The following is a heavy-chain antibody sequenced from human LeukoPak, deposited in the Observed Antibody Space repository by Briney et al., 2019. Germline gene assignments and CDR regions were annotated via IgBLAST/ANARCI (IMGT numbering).Heavy chain of an antibody. CDR3: ARDGYSGNDGL. D-gene: IGHD5-12*01. Sequence: PSETLSLTCTVSGGSISTYYWSWIRQPPGKGLEWIGYIYHSGSTKYNPSLKSRVTISVDTSKNQFSLKLSSVTAADTAVYYCARDGYSGNDGLWGQGTLVTVSS. V-gene: IGHV4-59*01. CDR2: IYHSGST. CDR1: GGSISTYY. J-gene: IGHJ4*02.